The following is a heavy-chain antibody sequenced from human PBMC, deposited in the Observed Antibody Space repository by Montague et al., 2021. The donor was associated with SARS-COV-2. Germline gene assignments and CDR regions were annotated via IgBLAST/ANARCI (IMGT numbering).Heavy chain of an antibody. J-gene: IGHJ2*01. CDR3: ARNRRWGSRRAGYIDL. CDR2: IYYTGST. CDR1: GGSISGDNYY. V-gene: IGHV4-31*03. D-gene: IGHD1-14*01. Sequence: TLSLTCTVSGGSISGDNYYWTWIRQHPGKGLEWIAYIYYTGSTYYNPSLQSRLRTSLDTSKNQFSLTLTSVTAADTAIYYCARNRRWGSRRAGYIDLWGRGTLVTVSS.